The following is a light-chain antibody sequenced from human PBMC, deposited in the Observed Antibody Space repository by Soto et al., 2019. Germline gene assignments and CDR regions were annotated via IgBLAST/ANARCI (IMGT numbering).Light chain of an antibody. J-gene: IGLJ3*02. CDR1: SSDVGGYNH. Sequence: QSVLTQPASVSGSPGQSITISCTGISSDVGGYNHVSWYRQRPNKAPELMIYEVINRPSGVSNRFSGSKSSNTASLTISGLQSEDEADFYCSSYTSIVTRVFGGGTKLTVL. V-gene: IGLV2-14*01. CDR3: SSYTSIVTRV. CDR2: EVI.